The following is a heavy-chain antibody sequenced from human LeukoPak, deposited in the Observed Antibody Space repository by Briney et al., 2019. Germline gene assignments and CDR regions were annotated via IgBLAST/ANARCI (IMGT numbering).Heavy chain of an antibody. V-gene: IGHV1-8*01. J-gene: IGHJ4*02. D-gene: IGHD3-10*01. CDR1: RYTFTSYD. CDR3: ARLSQTPDYYTLGGYYYLGY. Sequence: VASVKVSCKASRYTFTSYDINWVREAAGHGLEWMGWMNPNTGRTGYAQKFQGRITMTRDTSINTAYMELTNLRSEDTAIYYCARLSQTPDYYTLGGYYYLGYWGQGTPVTVSS. CDR2: MNPNTGRT.